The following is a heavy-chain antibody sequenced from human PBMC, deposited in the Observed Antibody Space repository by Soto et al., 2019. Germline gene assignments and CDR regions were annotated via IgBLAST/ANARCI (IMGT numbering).Heavy chain of an antibody. Sequence: GGSLRLSCAASGFTVSSNYMSWVRQAPGKGLEWVAVIYSGGSTYYADSVKGRFTISRDNSKNTLYLQMNSLRAEDTAVYYCARGIVVVVATIRNYYYGLDVWGQGTTVTVSS. V-gene: IGHV3-53*01. CDR1: GFTVSSNY. J-gene: IGHJ6*02. CDR2: IYSGGST. D-gene: IGHD2-15*01. CDR3: ARGIVVVVATIRNYYYGLDV.